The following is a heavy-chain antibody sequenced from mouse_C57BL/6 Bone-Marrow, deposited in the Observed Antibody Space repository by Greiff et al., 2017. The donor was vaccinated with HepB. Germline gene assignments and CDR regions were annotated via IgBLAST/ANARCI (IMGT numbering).Heavy chain of an antibody. CDR2: IYPSDSET. CDR3: ARSGYSYYAMDY. CDR1: GYTFTSYW. V-gene: IGHV1-61*01. D-gene: IGHD2-3*01. Sequence: QVQLQQPGAELVRPGSSVKLSCKASGYTFTSYWMDWVKQRPGQGLEWIGNIYPSDSETHYNQKFKDKATLTVDKSSSTAYMQLSSLTSEDSAVYYCARSGYSYYAMDYWGQGTSVTVSS. J-gene: IGHJ4*01.